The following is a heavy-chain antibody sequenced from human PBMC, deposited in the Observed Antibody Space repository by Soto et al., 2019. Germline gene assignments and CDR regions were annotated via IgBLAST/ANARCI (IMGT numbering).Heavy chain of an antibody. Sequence: LRLSCAASGFTFYNYAMNWVRQAPGKGLEWVSTIDYDGVNKHYADSVKGRFTVSRDNSKNTLYLQMNSLRAEDTAVYYCAKDSVRKYYDFWSGYYTYNWFDPWGQGTLVTVSS. CDR1: GFTFYNYA. CDR2: IDYDGVNK. CDR3: AKDSVRKYYDFWSGYYTYNWFDP. V-gene: IGHV3-23*01. J-gene: IGHJ5*02. D-gene: IGHD3-3*01.